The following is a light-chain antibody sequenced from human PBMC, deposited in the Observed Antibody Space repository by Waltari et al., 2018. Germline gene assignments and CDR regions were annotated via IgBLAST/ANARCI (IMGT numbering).Light chain of an antibody. CDR2: WAS. CDR3: QQYYDTPWS. Sequence: DIVMAQSPDSLAVSLGERATINCGSSQSVLSTSTGKSYLAWYQQKPGQPPKLLIYWASTRESGVPDRFSGSGSGTDFTLTISSLQAEDVAVYYCQQYYDTPWSFGQGT. V-gene: IGKV4-1*01. CDR1: QSVLSTSTGKSY. J-gene: IGKJ1*01.